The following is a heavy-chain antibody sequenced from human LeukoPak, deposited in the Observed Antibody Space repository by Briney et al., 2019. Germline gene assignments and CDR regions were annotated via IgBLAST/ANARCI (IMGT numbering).Heavy chain of an antibody. D-gene: IGHD2-2*01. J-gene: IGHJ4*02. CDR3: ARQVCSSISCYVDY. V-gene: IGHV4-39*01. CDR2: IYHSGST. Sequence: SETLSLTCTVSRGSISSSSYYWAWIRQPPGKGLEWIGMIYHSGSTYYNPSLKSRVTISVDTSKNQFSLKLSSVTAVDTAVYYCARQVCSSISCYVDYWGQRTLVTVSS. CDR1: RGSISSSSYY.